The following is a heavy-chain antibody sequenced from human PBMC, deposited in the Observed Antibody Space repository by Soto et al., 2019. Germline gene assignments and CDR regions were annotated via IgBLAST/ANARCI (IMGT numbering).Heavy chain of an antibody. CDR1: GFTFSSYG. CDR3: AKGTGIQLWVPGDY. J-gene: IGHJ4*02. Sequence: QVQLVESGGGVVQPGRSLRLSCAASGFTFSSYGMHWVRQAPGKGLEWVAVISYDGSNKYYADSVKGRFTISRDNSKNTLYLQMNSLRAEDTAVYYCAKGTGIQLWVPGDYWGQGTLVTVSS. CDR2: ISYDGSNK. D-gene: IGHD5-18*01. V-gene: IGHV3-30*18.